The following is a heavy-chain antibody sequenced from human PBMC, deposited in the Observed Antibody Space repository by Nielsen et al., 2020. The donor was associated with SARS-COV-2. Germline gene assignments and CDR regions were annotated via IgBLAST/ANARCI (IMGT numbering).Heavy chain of an antibody. Sequence: ASVKVSCKASGGTFSSYAISWVRQAPGQGPEWMGRIDPHSGGTTYAQKFQGRVTMTRDTSINTAYMELTRLRSDDTAAYYCARGDYSNPNYWGQGSLVTVSS. CDR1: GGTFSSYA. D-gene: IGHD4-11*01. CDR2: IDPHSGGT. V-gene: IGHV1-2*06. CDR3: ARGDYSNPNY. J-gene: IGHJ4*02.